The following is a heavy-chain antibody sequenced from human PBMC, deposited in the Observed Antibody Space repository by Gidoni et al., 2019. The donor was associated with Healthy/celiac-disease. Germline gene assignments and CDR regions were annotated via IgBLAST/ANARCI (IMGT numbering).Heavy chain of an antibody. J-gene: IGHJ5*02. D-gene: IGHD6-13*01. Sequence: QVQLQESGPGLVKPSQTLSLTCTVSGGFISSGGYYWSWIRQHPGKGLEWIGYIYYSGSTYYNPSLKSRVTISVDTSKNQFSLKLSSVTAADTAVYYCARGNSSSWYGWFDPWGQGTLVTVSS. CDR2: IYYSGST. CDR1: GGFISSGGYY. CDR3: ARGNSSSWYGWFDP. V-gene: IGHV4-31*03.